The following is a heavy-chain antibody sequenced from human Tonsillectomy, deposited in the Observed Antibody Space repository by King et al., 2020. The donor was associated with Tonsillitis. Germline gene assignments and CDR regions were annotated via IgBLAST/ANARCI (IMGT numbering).Heavy chain of an antibody. CDR2: ISYDGSNK. CDR3: TRDTGGYGDYGGMIEN. CDR1: GFTFSSYA. V-gene: IGHV3-30*04. D-gene: IGHD4-17*01. J-gene: IGHJ4*01. Sequence: VQLVESGGGVVQPGRSLRLSCAASGFTFSSYAMHWVRQAPGKGLEWVTVISYDGSNKYYADSVKGRFTISRDNSKNTLYLQMNSLRAEDTAVYYCTRDTGGYGDYGGMIENWGQGTLVTVSS.